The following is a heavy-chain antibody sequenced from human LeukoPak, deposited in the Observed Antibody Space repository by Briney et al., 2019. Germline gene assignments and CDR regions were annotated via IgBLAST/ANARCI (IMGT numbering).Heavy chain of an antibody. D-gene: IGHD4-23*01. Sequence: PGGSLRLSCAASGFTFSSYSMNWVRQAPGKGLEWVAVISYDGSNKYYADSVKGRFTISRDNSKNTLYLQMNSLRAEDTAVYYCARVYYGGNDYWGQGTLVTVSS. CDR1: GFTFSSYS. CDR3: ARVYYGGNDY. V-gene: IGHV3-30*03. CDR2: ISYDGSNK. J-gene: IGHJ4*02.